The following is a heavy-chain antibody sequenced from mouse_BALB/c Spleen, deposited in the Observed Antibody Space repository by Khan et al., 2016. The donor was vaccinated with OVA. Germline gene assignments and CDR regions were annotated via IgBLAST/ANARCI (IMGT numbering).Heavy chain of an antibody. CDR2: IYPGSDNA. CDR3: ARRDGYDVYFDY. Sequence: QVQLKESGPELVKPGASVKMSCKASGYTFTFYVITWVKQRTGQGLEWIGEIYPGSDNAYYNERLKGKSTLTADKSSNTTHMQLSSLSSEDSAVYYCARRDGYDVYFDYWGQGTTLTVSS. V-gene: IGHV1-81*01. J-gene: IGHJ2*01. CDR1: GYTFTFYV. D-gene: IGHD2-2*01.